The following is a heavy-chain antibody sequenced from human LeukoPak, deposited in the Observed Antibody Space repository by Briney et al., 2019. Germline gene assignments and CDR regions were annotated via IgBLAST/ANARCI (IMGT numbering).Heavy chain of an antibody. J-gene: IGHJ5*02. CDR2: IKLFGDEQ. D-gene: IGHD4-17*01. Sequence: GGSLRLPCEGSGFIFSHYLMSWLRQAPGKEPEWVAIIKLFGDEQYYGDSVKGRFIISRDNARNLLYLQMHSLRADDTAMYYCARALTTDHSGRWFDPWGQGTLVTASS. CDR1: GFIFSHYL. CDR3: ARALTTDHSGRWFDP. V-gene: IGHV3-7*01.